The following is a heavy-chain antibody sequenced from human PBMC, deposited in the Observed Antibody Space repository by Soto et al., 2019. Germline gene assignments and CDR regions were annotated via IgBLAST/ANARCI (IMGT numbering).Heavy chain of an antibody. V-gene: IGHV1-46*01. CDR2: INPSGGST. J-gene: IGHJ4*02. CDR3: ARDGVTQLAY. D-gene: IGHD2-21*02. Sequence: QAFGQGLEWMGIINPSGGSTSYAQKFQGRVTMTRDTSTSTVYMELSSLRSEDTAVYYCARDGVTQLAYWGQGTLVTVSS.